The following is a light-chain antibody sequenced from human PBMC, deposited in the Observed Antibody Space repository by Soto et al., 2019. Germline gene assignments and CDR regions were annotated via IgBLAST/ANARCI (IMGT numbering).Light chain of an antibody. Sequence: QSVLSQPPSASGSPGQSGTISCTGTSSDVGGYNYVSWYQQHPGKAPKLMIYEVSKRPSGVPDRFSASKSGNTASLTVSGLQAEDEANYYCSSYAGSLYVFGTGTKVTVL. CDR1: SSDVGGYNY. CDR3: SSYAGSLYV. CDR2: EVS. J-gene: IGLJ1*01. V-gene: IGLV2-8*01.